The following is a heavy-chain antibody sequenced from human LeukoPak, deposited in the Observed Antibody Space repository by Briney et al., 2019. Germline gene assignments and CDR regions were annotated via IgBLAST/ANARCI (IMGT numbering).Heavy chain of an antibody. J-gene: IGHJ4*02. Sequence: GGSLRLSCAASGFPFSSYSMNWVRQAPGKGLEWISYIVTSGSLKKYADSVKGRFTISRDNARNSLFLQMNSLRAEDTAVYYCARDGDYDYVWGSYRAFDYWGQGTLVTVSS. CDR3: ARDGDYDYVWGSYRAFDY. D-gene: IGHD3-16*02. V-gene: IGHV3-48*04. CDR1: GFPFSSYS. CDR2: IVTSGSLK.